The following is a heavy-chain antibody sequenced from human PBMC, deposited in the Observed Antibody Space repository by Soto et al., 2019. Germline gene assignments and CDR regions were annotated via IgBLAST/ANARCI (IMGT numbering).Heavy chain of an antibody. D-gene: IGHD1-26*01. CDR3: AKYGSHNLDY. J-gene: IGHJ4*02. CDR1: GFTFSHYA. V-gene: IGHV3-30*18. CDR2: MSYDGSNE. Sequence: QVQLVESGGGVVQPGRSLRLSCAASGFTFSHYAMHWVRQAPGKGLEWVALMSYDGSNEYYADSVTGRFTISRDNSKNTLYLQMNSLRSEDTAVYSCAKYGSHNLDYWGQGTLVTVSS.